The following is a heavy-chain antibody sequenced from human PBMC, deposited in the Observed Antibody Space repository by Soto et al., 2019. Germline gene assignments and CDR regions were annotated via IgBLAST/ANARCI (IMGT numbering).Heavy chain of an antibody. D-gene: IGHD2-2*01. CDR3: AVVPAAIAYYFDY. Sequence: SDTLSLTCSVSGGSISSGGYDWSWIRQHPGKGLEGIGYIYYSGSTYYNPSLKSRVTISVDTSKNQFSLKLSSVTAADTAVYYCAVVPAAIAYYFDYWGQGTLVTVSS. CDR1: GGSISSGGYD. V-gene: IGHV4-31*03. CDR2: IYYSGST. J-gene: IGHJ4*02.